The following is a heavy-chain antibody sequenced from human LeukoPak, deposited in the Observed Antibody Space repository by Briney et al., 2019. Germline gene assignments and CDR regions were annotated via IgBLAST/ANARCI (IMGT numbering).Heavy chain of an antibody. V-gene: IGHV1-8*01. J-gene: IGHJ4*02. CDR3: ARGSYYDSSGYPDY. CDR2: MNPNSGNT. Sequence: ASVKVSCKASGYTFTSYDINWVRQATGQGLERMGWMNPNSGNTGYAQKFQGRVTMTRNTSISTAYMELSSLRSEDTAVYYCARGSYYDSSGYPDYWGQGTLVTVSS. CDR1: GYTFTSYD. D-gene: IGHD3-22*01.